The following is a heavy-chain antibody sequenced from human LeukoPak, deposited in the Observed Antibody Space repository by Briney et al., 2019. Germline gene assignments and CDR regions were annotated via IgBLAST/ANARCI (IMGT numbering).Heavy chain of an antibody. D-gene: IGHD4-17*01. J-gene: IGHJ4*02. CDR2: IYYSGST. CDR3: ARRDYGTEFDY. V-gene: IGHV4-59*01. CDR1: GGSITSYY. Sequence: PSETLSLTCTVSGGSITSYYWSWIRQPPGKGLEWIGYIYYSGSTHYNPSLKSRVTISVDTSKNQFSLKVSSVTAADTAFYYCARRDYGTEFDYWGQGTLVTVSS.